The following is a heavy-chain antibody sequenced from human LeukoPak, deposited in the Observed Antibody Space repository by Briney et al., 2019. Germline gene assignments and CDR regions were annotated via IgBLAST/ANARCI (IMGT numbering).Heavy chain of an antibody. CDR3: AGGPIYDILTGYYALDY. D-gene: IGHD3-9*01. J-gene: IGHJ4*02. CDR1: GGSISSGGYY. CDR2: IYYSGST. V-gene: IGHV4-31*03. Sequence: SETLSLTCTVSGGSISSGGYYWSWIRQHPGTGLEWIGYIYYSGSTYYNPSLKSRVTISVDTSKNQFSLKLSSVTAADTAVYYCAGGPIYDILTGYYALDYWGQGTLVTVSS.